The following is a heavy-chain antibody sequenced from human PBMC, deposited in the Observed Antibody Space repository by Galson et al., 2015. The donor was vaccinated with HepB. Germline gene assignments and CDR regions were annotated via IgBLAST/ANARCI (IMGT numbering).Heavy chain of an antibody. CDR3: ARDNSVHFYSSGWENNWLDP. CDR1: GGTFGKYG. V-gene: IGHV1-69*01. CDR2: IIPIFGGT. J-gene: IGHJ5*02. Sequence: QSGAEVKKPGSSVKISCKASGGTFGKYGVNWVRQAPGQGLEWMGGIIPIFGGTKIAQKLQGRITITADESTSTVYMELSSLRSDDTAVYYCARDNSVHFYSSGWENNWLDPWGQGTLVTVSS. D-gene: IGHD6-19*01.